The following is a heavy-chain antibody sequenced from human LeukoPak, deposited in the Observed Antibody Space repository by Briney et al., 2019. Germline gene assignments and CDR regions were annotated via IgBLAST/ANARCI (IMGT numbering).Heavy chain of an antibody. CDR3: ARGLPGIAAAGIDY. V-gene: IGHV3-74*01. Sequence: GRSLRLSCAASGFTFSSYEMNWVRQAPGKGLVWVSRINSDGSSTRYADSVKGRFTISRDNAKNTLYLQMNSLRAEDTAVYYCARGLPGIAAAGIDYWGQGTLVTVSS. J-gene: IGHJ4*02. CDR1: GFTFSSYE. CDR2: INSDGSST. D-gene: IGHD6-13*01.